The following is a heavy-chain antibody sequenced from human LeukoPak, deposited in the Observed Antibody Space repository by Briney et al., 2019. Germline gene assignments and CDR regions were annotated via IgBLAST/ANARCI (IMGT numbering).Heavy chain of an antibody. V-gene: IGHV1-2*02. Sequence: ASVKVSCKASGYAFIDYCMHWVRRAPGQGLEWMGWINPNNGGTNYAQKFQGRVTMTRDTSISTAYMELSRLTSDDTAIYYCARGVLAGYDSSGYPFYNWFDPWGQGTLVTVSS. J-gene: IGHJ5*02. D-gene: IGHD3-22*01. CDR2: INPNNGGT. CDR3: ARGVLAGYDSSGYPFYNWFDP. CDR1: GYAFIDYC.